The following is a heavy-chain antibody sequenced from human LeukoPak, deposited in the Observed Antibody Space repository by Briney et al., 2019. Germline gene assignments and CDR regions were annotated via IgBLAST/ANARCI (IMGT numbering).Heavy chain of an antibody. CDR1: GGSISSYY. J-gene: IGHJ4*02. CDR3: ARGGLRYFDLPHDFDY. V-gene: IGHV4-59*12. CDR2: IYYSGST. D-gene: IGHD3-9*01. Sequence: PSETLSLTCTASGGSISSYYWSWIRQPPGKGLEWIRYIYYSGSTNYNPSLKSRVTISVDTSKNQFSLKLSSVTAADTAVYYCARGGLRYFDLPHDFDYWGQGTLVTVSS.